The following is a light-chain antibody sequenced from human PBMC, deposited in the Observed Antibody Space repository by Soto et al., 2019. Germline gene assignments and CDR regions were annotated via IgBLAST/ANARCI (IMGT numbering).Light chain of an antibody. J-gene: IGKJ1*01. V-gene: IGKV3-20*01. CDR3: QQYGSAPAWT. Sequence: EIVLTQSPGTLSLSPGERATLSCRASQSISSSYLAWYQQKPGQAPRLLIYGASNRATGIPDRFSGSGAGTDFTLTISRLEPDDFAVYYCQQYGSAPAWTCGQRTKVEIK. CDR1: QSISSSY. CDR2: GAS.